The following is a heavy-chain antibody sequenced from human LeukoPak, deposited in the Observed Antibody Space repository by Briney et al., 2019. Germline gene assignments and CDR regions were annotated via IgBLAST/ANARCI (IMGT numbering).Heavy chain of an antibody. CDR2: ISGTGDST. CDR1: GFSFSTYA. Sequence: GGSLRRSCAASGFSFSTYAMGWVRQAPGKGLEWVSSISGTGDSTYYADAVKGRFTISRDNSKNTLYLQMNSLRAEDTAVYYCVADVVVIVAAKPGIWGQGTLVTVSS. CDR3: VADVVVIVAAKPGI. J-gene: IGHJ4*02. V-gene: IGHV3-23*01. D-gene: IGHD2-15*01.